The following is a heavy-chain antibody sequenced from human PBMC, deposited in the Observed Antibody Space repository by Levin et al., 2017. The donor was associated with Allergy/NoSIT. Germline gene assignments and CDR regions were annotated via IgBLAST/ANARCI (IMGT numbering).Heavy chain of an antibody. V-gene: IGHV4-34*12. Sequence: TTGGSLRLSCVVYGGSFSGYYWSWIRQPPGKGLEWIGEIIHSGSTNYNPSLKSRVTISVDTSKNQFSLKLSSVTAADTAVYYCARTSKYCSAGRCYYYYYYMDVWGKGTTVTVSS. CDR3: ARTSKYCSAGRCYYYYYYMDV. CDR1: GGSFSGYY. D-gene: IGHD2-15*01. CDR2: IIHSGST. J-gene: IGHJ6*03.